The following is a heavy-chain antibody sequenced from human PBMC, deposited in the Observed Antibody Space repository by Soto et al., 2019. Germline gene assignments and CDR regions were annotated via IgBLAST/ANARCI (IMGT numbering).Heavy chain of an antibody. CDR3: ARGSGGDSYYGMDV. CDR2: ISYDGSNK. V-gene: IGHV3-30-3*01. Sequence: QVQLVESGGGVVQPGRSLRLSCAASGFSFSGYAMHWVRQAPGKGLEWVAVISYDGSNKYYADSVKGRFTISRDNSKNPMYLQMNSLRDEDTAVFYCARGSGGDSYYGMDVWGKGTTVTVSS. J-gene: IGHJ6*04. CDR1: GFSFSGYA. D-gene: IGHD3-16*01.